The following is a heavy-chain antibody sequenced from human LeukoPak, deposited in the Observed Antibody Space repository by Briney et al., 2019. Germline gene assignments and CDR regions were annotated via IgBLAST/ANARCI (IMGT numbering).Heavy chain of an antibody. CDR3: ARLAGATVTTQFDY. D-gene: IGHD4-17*01. V-gene: IGHV4-39*01. J-gene: IGHJ4*02. Sequence: TPSETLSLTCTVSGGSISSSSYYWGWIRHPPGKGLEWIGSIYYSGSTYYNPSLKSRVTISVDTSKNQFSLKLSSVTAADTAVYYCARLAGATVTTQFDYWGQGTLVTVSS. CDR2: IYYSGST. CDR1: GGSISSSSYY.